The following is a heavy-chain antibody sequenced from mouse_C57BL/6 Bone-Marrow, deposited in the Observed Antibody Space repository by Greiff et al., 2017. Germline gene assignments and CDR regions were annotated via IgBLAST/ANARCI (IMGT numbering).Heavy chain of an antibody. J-gene: IGHJ4*01. D-gene: IGHD1-1*01. CDR2: ISSGSSTI. V-gene: IGHV5-17*01. CDR1: GFTFSDYG. Sequence: EVHLVESGGGLVKPGGSLKLSCAASGFTFSDYGMHWVRQAPEKGLEWVAYISSGSSTIYYADTVKGRFTISRDNAKNTLFLQMTSLRSEDTAMYYCARRYYGRSLYYAMDYWGQGTSVTVSS. CDR3: ARRYYGRSLYYAMDY.